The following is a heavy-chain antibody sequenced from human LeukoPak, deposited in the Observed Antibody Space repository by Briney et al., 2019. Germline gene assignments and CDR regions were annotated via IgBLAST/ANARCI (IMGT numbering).Heavy chain of an antibody. J-gene: IGHJ6*03. CDR3: ARALVVPAAMSDYYYYMDV. CDR2: ISSSGSNI. D-gene: IGHD2-2*01. V-gene: IGHV3-48*03. Sequence: GGSLRLSCAASGFTFSSYEMNWVRQAPGKGLEGVSYISSSGSNIYYADSVKGRFTISRDNAKNSLYLQMNSLRAEDTAVYYCARALVVPAAMSDYYYYMDVWGKGTTVTISS. CDR1: GFTFSSYE.